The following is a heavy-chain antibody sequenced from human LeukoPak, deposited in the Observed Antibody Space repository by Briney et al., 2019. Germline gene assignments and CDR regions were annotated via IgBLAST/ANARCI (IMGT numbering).Heavy chain of an antibody. CDR1: GFTFSSYG. CDR2: IRYDGSNK. J-gene: IGHJ4*02. D-gene: IGHD3-3*01. V-gene: IGHV3-30*02. Sequence: PGGSLRLSCAASGFTFSSYGMHWVRQAPGKGLEWVAFIRYDGSNKYYADSVKGRFTISRDNSKNTLYLQMNSLRAEDTAVYYCARDGVFSFAYWGQGTLVTVSS. CDR3: ARDGVFSFAY.